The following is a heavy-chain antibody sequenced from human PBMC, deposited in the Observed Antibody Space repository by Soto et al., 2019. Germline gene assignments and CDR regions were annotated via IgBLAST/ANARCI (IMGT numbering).Heavy chain of an antibody. V-gene: IGHV2-5*02. CDR2: IYWDDDK. CDR1: GFSLNTGGLG. CDR3: THSRCGGDCLQSYSSHYSYGMDV. J-gene: IGHJ6*02. D-gene: IGHD2-21*02. Sequence: QITLKESGPTLVKPTQTLTLTCTFSGFSLNTGGLGVGWIRQPPGKALEWLALIYWDDDKRYSPSLKSRLSITKDTSNNQVVLTMTNMDPVDTATYYCTHSRCGGDCLQSYSSHYSYGMDVWGQGTTVTVSS.